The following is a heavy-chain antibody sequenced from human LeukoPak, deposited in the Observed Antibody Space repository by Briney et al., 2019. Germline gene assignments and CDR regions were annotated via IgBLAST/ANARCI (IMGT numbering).Heavy chain of an antibody. Sequence: ASVTVSCKASGYTFTSYYMHWVRQAPGQGLEWMGLINPSGGSTSYAQKFQGRVTMTRDTSTSTVYMELSSLRSEDTAVYYCARDPSPGYCSSTSCPIDYWGQGTLVTVSS. V-gene: IGHV1-46*01. CDR3: ARDPSPGYCSSTSCPIDY. CDR2: INPSGGST. J-gene: IGHJ4*02. CDR1: GYTFTSYY. D-gene: IGHD2-2*01.